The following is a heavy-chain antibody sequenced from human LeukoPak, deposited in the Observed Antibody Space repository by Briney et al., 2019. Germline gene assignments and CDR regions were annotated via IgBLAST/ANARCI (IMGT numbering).Heavy chain of an antibody. CDR1: GFTFNSYS. Sequence: GGSLRLSCAASGFTFNSYSMIWVRQAPGKGLECISYIDGSGDTIHYADSVKGRFTFSRDNAKNPLYLQMNSLRAEDTAVYYCARVWGDYSNADYWGQGTLVTVSS. CDR3: ARVWGDYSNADY. CDR2: IDGSGDTI. J-gene: IGHJ4*02. V-gene: IGHV3-48*01. D-gene: IGHD4-11*01.